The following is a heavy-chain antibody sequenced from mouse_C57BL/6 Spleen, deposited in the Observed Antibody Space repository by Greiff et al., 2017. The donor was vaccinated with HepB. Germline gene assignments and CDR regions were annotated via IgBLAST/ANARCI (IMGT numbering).Heavy chain of an antibody. CDR1: GYTFTSYW. CDR3: ARLDGYYVAY. D-gene: IGHD2-3*01. J-gene: IGHJ3*01. V-gene: IGHV1-50*01. Sequence: QVQLKQPGAELVKPGASVKLSCKASGYTFTSYWMQWVKQRPGQGLEWIGEIDPSDSYTNYNQKFKGKATLTVDTSSSTAYMQLSSLTSEDSAVYYCARLDGYYVAYWGQGTLVTVSA. CDR2: IDPSDSYT.